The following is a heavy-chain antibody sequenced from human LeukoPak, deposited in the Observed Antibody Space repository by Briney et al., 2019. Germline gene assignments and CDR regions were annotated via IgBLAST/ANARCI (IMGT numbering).Heavy chain of an antibody. D-gene: IGHD1-26*01. V-gene: IGHV4-59*01. CDR1: GGSFSGYY. J-gene: IGHJ4*02. Sequence: PSETLSLTCAVYGGSFSGYYWSWIRQPPAKGLEWLGYVYNSGSTHYNPSLKSRITISADTSKNQFSLSLTSVTAADTAVYYCARSGGTWSYNYWGQGTLVTVSS. CDR3: ARSGGTWSYNY. CDR2: VYNSGST.